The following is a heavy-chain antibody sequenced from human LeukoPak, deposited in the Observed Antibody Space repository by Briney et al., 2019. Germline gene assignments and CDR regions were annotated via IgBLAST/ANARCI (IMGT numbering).Heavy chain of an antibody. CDR3: ARAGREMTLVSPRADY. J-gene: IGHJ4*02. CDR1: GGTFSSYA. Sequence: SVKVSCKASGGTFSSYAISWVRQAPGQGLEWMGEIIPIFGTANYAQKFQGRVTITADESTSTAYMELSSLRSEDTAVYYCARAGREMTLVSPRADYWGLGTLVTVSS. V-gene: IGHV1-69*13. D-gene: IGHD5-24*01. CDR2: IIPIFGTA.